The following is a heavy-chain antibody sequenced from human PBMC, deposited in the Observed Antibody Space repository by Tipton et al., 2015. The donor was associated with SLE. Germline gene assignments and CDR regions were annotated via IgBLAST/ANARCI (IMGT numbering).Heavy chain of an antibody. Sequence: RSLRLSCAASGFTFHEYGMHWVRQSPGKGLEWVAVIWYDGSQKYYANSVEGRFTISRDNSRNTVNLQMNNLRVEDTAVYYCAKGLCTGDDCWSHHLAIDYWGQGTLVTVSS. D-gene: IGHD2-21*02. CDR2: IWYDGSQK. V-gene: IGHV3-33*06. CDR1: GFTFHEYG. J-gene: IGHJ4*02. CDR3: AKGLCTGDDCWSHHLAIDY.